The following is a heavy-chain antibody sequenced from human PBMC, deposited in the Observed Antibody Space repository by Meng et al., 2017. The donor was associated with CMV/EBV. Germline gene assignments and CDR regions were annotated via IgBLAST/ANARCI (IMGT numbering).Heavy chain of an antibody. D-gene: IGHD4-23*01. J-gene: IGHJ4*02. Sequence: GGSLRLSCAASGFTFSNYAMSWVRQAPGKGLEWVSTISGSGGSTYYADSVKGRFTISRDISKNTLYLQMNSLRAEDTAVYYCVKVSPLINSYYFDYWGQGTLVTVSS. V-gene: IGHV3-23*01. CDR3: VKVSPLINSYYFDY. CDR2: ISGSGGST. CDR1: GFTFSNYA.